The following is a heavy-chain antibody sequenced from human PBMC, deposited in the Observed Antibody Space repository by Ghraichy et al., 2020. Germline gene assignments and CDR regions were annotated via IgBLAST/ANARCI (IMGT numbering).Heavy chain of an antibody. CDR2: IYYSGST. J-gene: IGHJ4*02. Sequence: SETLSLTCTVSGGSISSSSYYWGWIRQPPGKGLEWIGSIYYSGSTYYNPSLKSRVTISVDTSKNQFSLKLSSVTAADTAVYYCAILDCGGDCYLFDYWGQGTLVTVSS. CDR3: AILDCGGDCYLFDY. D-gene: IGHD2-21*02. V-gene: IGHV4-39*01. CDR1: GGSISSSSYY.